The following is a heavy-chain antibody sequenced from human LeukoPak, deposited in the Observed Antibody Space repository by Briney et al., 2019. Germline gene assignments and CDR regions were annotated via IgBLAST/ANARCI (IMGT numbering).Heavy chain of an antibody. V-gene: IGHV3-30-3*01. CDR3: AREHCGGDCPESLDY. CDR1: GFTFGTSA. D-gene: IGHD2-21*02. CDR2: ISYDGSIT. J-gene: IGHJ4*02. Sequence: PGGSLRLSRAASGFTFGTSAMHWVRQAPGKGLEWVALISYDGSITYYADSVKGRFTTSRDNSNNTLYVQMSSLRAEDTALYYCAREHCGGDCPESLDYWGQGTLVTVSS.